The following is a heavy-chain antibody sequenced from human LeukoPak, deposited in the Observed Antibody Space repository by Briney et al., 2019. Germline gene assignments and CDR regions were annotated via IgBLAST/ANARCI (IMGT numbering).Heavy chain of an antibody. CDR3: ARDFNKIIVAGTVY. J-gene: IGHJ4*02. CDR1: GFTFSSYS. CDR2: ISYDGRNK. Sequence: PGGSLRLSCGASGFTFSSYSMNWVRQAPGKGLEWVAVISYDGRNKYYADPVKGRFTISRDNSKSALYLQMNSLRAEDTAVYYCARDFNKIIVAGTVYWGQGSLVTVSS. D-gene: IGHD6-19*01. V-gene: IGHV3-30*03.